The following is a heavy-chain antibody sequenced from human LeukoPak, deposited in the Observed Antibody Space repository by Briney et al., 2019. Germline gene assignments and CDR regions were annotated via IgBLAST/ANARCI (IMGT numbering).Heavy chain of an antibody. J-gene: IGHJ4*02. D-gene: IGHD6-13*01. CDR1: GYSFTGYY. CDR2: INPHSGDT. Sequence: ASVKVSCKASGYSFTGYYMHWVRQAPGQGLEWMRWINPHSGDTGYAQKFQGRVTMTRDMSITTTYMELTRLRSDDTAFYYCARWDGYSSSPDYWGQGSLVTVTS. CDR3: ARWDGYSSSPDY. V-gene: IGHV1-2*02.